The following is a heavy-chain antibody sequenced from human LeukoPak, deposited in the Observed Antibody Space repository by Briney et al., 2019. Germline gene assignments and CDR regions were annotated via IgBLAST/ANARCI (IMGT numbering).Heavy chain of an antibody. CDR1: GFSFSSYT. Sequence: GGSLRLSCAASGFSFSSYTMHWVRQAPGKGLEWVAVILFDGSDTYYADSVQGRFTISRDSSTLYLQMSSLRAEDTAVYYCARESRDYWGQGTLVTVSS. CDR2: ILFDGSDT. J-gene: IGHJ4*02. CDR3: ARESRDY. V-gene: IGHV3-33*01.